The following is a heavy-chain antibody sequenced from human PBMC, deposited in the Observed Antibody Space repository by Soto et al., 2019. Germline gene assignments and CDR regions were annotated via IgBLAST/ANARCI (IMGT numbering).Heavy chain of an antibody. CDR2: IYPGDSDT. J-gene: IGHJ6*02. CDR1: GYSFTTHC. D-gene: IGHD6-19*01. V-gene: IGHV5-51*01. Sequence: GASLKISCKAPGYSFTTHCFGSVCQMPGKGLEWMGIIYPGDSDTKYSPSLQGQVTISADTSISTAYLQWTSMKASDTAMYYCARSRRGAYSSGWYSPSGYYNYGIDVWGQGTKVTVSS. CDR3: ARSRRGAYSSGWYSPSGYYNYGIDV.